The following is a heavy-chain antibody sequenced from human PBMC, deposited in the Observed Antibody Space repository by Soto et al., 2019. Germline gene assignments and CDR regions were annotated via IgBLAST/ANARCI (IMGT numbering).Heavy chain of an antibody. Sequence: PGGSLRLSCAASGFTFSSYAMHWVRQAPGKGLEWVALMWYDRSHTYYADSVKGRFTISRDNAKKSLYLQMNSLRAEDTAVYYCARTTVFIVGASGWLDPWGQGTLVTVSS. CDR3: ARTTVFIVGASGWLDP. D-gene: IGHD1-26*01. CDR2: MWYDRSHT. V-gene: IGHV3-33*01. CDR1: GFTFSSYA. J-gene: IGHJ5*02.